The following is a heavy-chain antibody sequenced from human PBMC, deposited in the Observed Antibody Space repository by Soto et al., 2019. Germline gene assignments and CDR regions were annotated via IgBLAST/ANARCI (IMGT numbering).Heavy chain of an antibody. J-gene: IGHJ6*02. V-gene: IGHV4-59*01. CDR2: FYHSGNA. CDR3: ARISTVDPYGYVNGGLDV. D-gene: IGHD5-18*01. CDR1: GGSIRSYY. Sequence: AETLSLTCSVSGGSIRSYYGSWIRQSPEKGLEWIGYFYHSGNANYNPSLKSRVTTSFDTSKTQLSLSLKSVTAADTAVYFCARISTVDPYGYVNGGLDVWGQGTTVTVSS.